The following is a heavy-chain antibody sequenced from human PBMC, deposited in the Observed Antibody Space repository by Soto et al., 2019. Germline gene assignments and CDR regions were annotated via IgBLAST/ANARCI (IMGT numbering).Heavy chain of an antibody. J-gene: IGHJ6*02. V-gene: IGHV4-39*01. CDR1: GGSISSSSYY. Sequence: TSETLSLTCTVSGGSISSSSYYCGWIRQPPGKGLEWIGSIYYSGSTYYNPSLKSRVTISVDTSKNQFSLKLSSVTAADTAVYYCACIFSGGYGYGFYYYGMDVWGQGTTVTVSS. D-gene: IGHD5-18*01. CDR2: IYYSGST. CDR3: ACIFSGGYGYGFYYYGMDV.